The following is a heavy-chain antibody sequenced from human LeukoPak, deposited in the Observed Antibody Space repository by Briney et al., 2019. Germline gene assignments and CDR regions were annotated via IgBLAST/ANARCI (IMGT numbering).Heavy chain of an antibody. CDR3: ARGSPSEYSSSSPLEY. D-gene: IGHD6-6*01. V-gene: IGHV3-33*01. Sequence: PGRSLRLSCAASGVTFSSYGMHWVRQAPGKGLEWVAVIWYDGSNKYYADSVKGRFTISRDNSKNTLYLQMNSLRAEDTAVYYCARGSPSEYSSSSPLEYWGQGTLVTVSS. CDR2: IWYDGSNK. J-gene: IGHJ4*02. CDR1: GVTFSSYG.